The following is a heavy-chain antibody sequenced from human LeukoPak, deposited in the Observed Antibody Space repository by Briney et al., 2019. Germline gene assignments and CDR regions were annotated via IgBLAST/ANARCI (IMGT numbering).Heavy chain of an antibody. CDR1: GDSISSSS. CDR2: ISNNGKT. V-gene: IGHV4-59*08. D-gene: IGHD5/OR15-5a*01. Sequence: PSETLSLTCTVSGDSISSSSWTWIRQSPGKGLESLGFISNNGKTKYKSSFEGRITMSVDTSKSHFSLTLNSVTAADTAVYYCARQIFSGQCRHLLYSYMDVWGKGTAVIVS. CDR3: ARQIFSGQCRHLLYSYMDV. J-gene: IGHJ6*03.